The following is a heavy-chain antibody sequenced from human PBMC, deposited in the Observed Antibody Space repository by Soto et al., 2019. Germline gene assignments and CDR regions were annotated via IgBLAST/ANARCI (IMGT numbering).Heavy chain of an antibody. CDR2: ISYDGSNK. CDR1: GFTFSSYG. V-gene: IGHV3-30*18. CDR3: AKLLGPTYYEFWSGYLGLDY. J-gene: IGHJ4*02. D-gene: IGHD3-3*01. Sequence: QVQLVESGGGVVQPGRSLRLSCAASGFTFSSYGMHWVRQAPGKGLEWVAVISYDGSNKYYADSVKGRFTISRDNSKNTLYLQMNSLRAEDTAVYYCAKLLGPTYYEFWSGYLGLDYWGQGTLVTVSS.